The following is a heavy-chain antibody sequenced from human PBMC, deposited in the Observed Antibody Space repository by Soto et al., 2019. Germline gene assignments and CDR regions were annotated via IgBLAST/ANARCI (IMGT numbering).Heavy chain of an antibody. Sequence: GGSLILSCAASGFTISNSAMNWVRQAPGKGLEWVSGISISGGTTYYADSVKGRFTISRDNSKNTLYLQMNSLRDEDTAVYYCTKEEYCGGGTSYPDYWGQGTLVTVSS. V-gene: IGHV3-23*01. CDR3: TKEEYCGGGTSYPDY. CDR1: GFTISNSA. CDR2: ISISGGTT. J-gene: IGHJ4*02. D-gene: IGHD2-15*01.